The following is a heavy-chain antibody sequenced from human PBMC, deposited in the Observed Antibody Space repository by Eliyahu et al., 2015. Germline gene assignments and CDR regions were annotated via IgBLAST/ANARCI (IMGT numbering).Heavy chain of an antibody. CDR1: GFSLRTSXVG. V-gene: IGHV2-5*02. CDR3: AHRKGGYDWDGGFFDF. D-gene: IGHD5-12*01. J-gene: IGHJ4*02. CDR2: VYWDDDK. Sequence: QITLQESGPTRVKPTQILTLTCTFSGFSLRTSXVGVGWIRQTPGKALEWLAXVYWDDDKRYNPSLRSRLTIAKDTSNNQVVLTMTNMDPVDTASYYCAHRKGGYDWDGGFFDFWGQGPLVTVSS.